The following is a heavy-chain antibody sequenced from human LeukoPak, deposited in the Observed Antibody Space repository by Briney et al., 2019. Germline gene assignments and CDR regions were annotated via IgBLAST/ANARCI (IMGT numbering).Heavy chain of an antibody. D-gene: IGHD1-26*01. V-gene: IGHV4-59*01. CDR2: IYHSGST. CDR3: ASYSGSLLDY. J-gene: IGHJ4*02. CDR1: GGSISSCY. Sequence: SETLSLTCSVSGGSISSCYWSWIRQSPGKGLEWIGYIYHSGSTNYNPSLKSRVTISVDTSKNQFSLKLSSVTAADTAVYYCASYSGSLLDYWGQGILVTVSS.